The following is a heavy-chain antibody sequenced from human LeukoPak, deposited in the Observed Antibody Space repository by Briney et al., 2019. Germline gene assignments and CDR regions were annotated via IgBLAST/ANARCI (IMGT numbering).Heavy chain of an antibody. CDR3: ARDSFNEGIAAAGNDY. CDR1: RGTFSSYA. V-gene: IGHV1-69*04. CDR2: IIPIFGIA. D-gene: IGHD6-13*01. Sequence: GSSVKVSCKASRGTFSSYAISWVRQAPGQGLEWMGRIIPIFGIANYAQKFQGRVTITADKSTSTAYMELSSLRSEDTAVYYCARDSFNEGIAAAGNDYWGQGTLVTVSS. J-gene: IGHJ4*02.